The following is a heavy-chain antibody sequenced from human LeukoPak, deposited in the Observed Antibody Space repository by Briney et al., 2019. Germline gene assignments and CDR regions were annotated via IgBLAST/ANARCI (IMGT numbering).Heavy chain of an antibody. Sequence: PSETLSLTCTVSGGSISSYYWSWIRQPPGKGLEWIGYIYYSGSTNHNPSLKSRVTISVDTSKNQFSLKLSSVTAADTAVYYCAYGMDVWGQGTTVTVSS. CDR1: GGSISSYY. CDR2: IYYSGST. J-gene: IGHJ6*02. CDR3: AYGMDV. V-gene: IGHV4-59*01.